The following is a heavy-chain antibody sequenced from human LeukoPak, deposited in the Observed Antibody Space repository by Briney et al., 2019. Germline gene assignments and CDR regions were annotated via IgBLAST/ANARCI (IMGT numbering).Heavy chain of an antibody. CDR2: IHYSGST. Sequence: SETLSLTCTVSGVSISTDYWTWVRQAPGKGLEWIGYIHYSGSTSYNPSLKSRVTISVDTSKNQFSLKLTSVTSADTAVYYCARDAGATAYWGQGALVTVSS. J-gene: IGHJ4*02. CDR1: GVSISTDY. V-gene: IGHV4-59*13. CDR3: ARDAGATAY. D-gene: IGHD4/OR15-4a*01.